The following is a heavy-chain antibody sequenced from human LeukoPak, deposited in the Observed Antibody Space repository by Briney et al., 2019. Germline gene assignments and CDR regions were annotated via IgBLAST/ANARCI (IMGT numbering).Heavy chain of an antibody. J-gene: IGHJ5*02. D-gene: IGHD6-19*01. CDR1: GGTFSSYA. V-gene: IGHV1-69*04. CDR3: ARDRGIAVAAGWFDP. CDR2: IIPILGIA. Sequence: GSSVKVSCKASGGTFSSYAISWVRQAPGQGLEWMGRIIPILGIANYAQKFQGRVTITADKSTSTAYMELSSLRSEDTAVYYCARDRGIAVAAGWFDPWGQGTLDTVSS.